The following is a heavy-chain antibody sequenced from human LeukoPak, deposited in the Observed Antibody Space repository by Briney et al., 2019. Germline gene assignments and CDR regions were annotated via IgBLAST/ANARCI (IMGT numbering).Heavy chain of an antibody. CDR2: IIPIFGTA. J-gene: IGHJ4*02. CDR1: GGTFSSYA. D-gene: IGHD1-26*01. CDR3: ARDPHRERSAGDY. V-gene: IGHV1-69*05. Sequence: SVKVSCKASGGTFSSYAISWVRQAPGQGLEWMGGIIPIFGTANYAQKFQGRVTITTDESTSTAYMELSSLRAEDTAVYYCARDPHRERSAGDYWGQGTLVTVSS.